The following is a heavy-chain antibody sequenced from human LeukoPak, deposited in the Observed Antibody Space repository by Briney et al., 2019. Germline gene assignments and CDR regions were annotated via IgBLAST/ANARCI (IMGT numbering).Heavy chain of an antibody. D-gene: IGHD3-10*01. J-gene: IGHJ4*02. CDR1: GGSFSGYY. CDR3: ARVGSGSYPIRYYFDY. V-gene: IGHV4-34*01. CDR2: INHSGST. Sequence: PSETLSLTCAVYGGSFSGYYWSWLRQPPGKGLEWIGEINHSGSTNYNPSLKSRVTISVDTSKNQFSLKLSSVTAADTAVYYCARVGSGSYPIRYYFDYWGQGTLVTVSS.